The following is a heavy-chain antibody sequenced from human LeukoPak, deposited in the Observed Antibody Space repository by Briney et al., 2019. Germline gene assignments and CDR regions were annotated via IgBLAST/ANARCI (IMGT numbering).Heavy chain of an antibody. CDR1: GGSLSSYY. CDR3: ARHKGGSYHKPLDY. D-gene: IGHD1-26*01. CDR2: IYYSGST. V-gene: IGHV4-59*01. Sequence: SETLSLTCTVSGGSLSSYYWSWIRQPPGKGLEWIGYIYYSGSTNYNPSLKSRVTISVDTSKNQFSLNLSSVTAADTAMYYCARHKGGSYHKPLDYWGQGTLVTVSS. J-gene: IGHJ4*02.